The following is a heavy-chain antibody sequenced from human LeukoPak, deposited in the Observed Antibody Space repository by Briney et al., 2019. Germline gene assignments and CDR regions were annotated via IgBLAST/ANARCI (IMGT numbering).Heavy chain of an antibody. J-gene: IGHJ4*02. V-gene: IGHV1-2*06. D-gene: IGHD2-2*02. CDR2: INPNSGGT. CDR1: GYTFTGYY. CDR3: ARDAVVVPAAIIDY. Sequence: ASVKVSCKASGYTFTGYYMHWVRQAPGQGLEWMGRINPNSGGTNYAQKFQGRVTMTRDTSISTAYMELRSLRSDDTAVYYCARDAVVVPAAIIDYWGQGTLVTVSS.